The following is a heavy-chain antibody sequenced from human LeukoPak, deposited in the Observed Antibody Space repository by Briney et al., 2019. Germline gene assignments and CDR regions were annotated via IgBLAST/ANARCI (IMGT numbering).Heavy chain of an antibody. V-gene: IGHV4-31*03. CDR2: IYYSGST. CDR3: ARAYDSREDYFDY. CDR1: GGSVSSGGYY. Sequence: PSETLSLTCTVSGGSVSSGGYYWSWIRQHPGKGLEWIGYIYYSGSTDYNPSLKSRVAMSVGTSKNQFSLRLSSVTAADTAVYFCARAYDSREDYFDYWGQGTLVTVSS. J-gene: IGHJ4*02. D-gene: IGHD3-22*01.